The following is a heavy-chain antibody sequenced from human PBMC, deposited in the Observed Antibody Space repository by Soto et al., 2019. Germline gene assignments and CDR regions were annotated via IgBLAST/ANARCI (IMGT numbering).Heavy chain of an antibody. V-gene: IGHV1-69*06. CDR1: GGTFSSYA. Sequence: QVQLVQSGAEVKKPGSSVKVSCKASGGTFSSYAISWVRQAPGQGLEWMGGIIPIFGTANYAQKFQGRVTITADKSTSTAYMELSSLRSEDMAVYYCASEPEYCSGGSCYSGRWFDPWGQGTLVTVSS. D-gene: IGHD2-15*01. CDR2: IIPIFGTA. J-gene: IGHJ5*02. CDR3: ASEPEYCSGGSCYSGRWFDP.